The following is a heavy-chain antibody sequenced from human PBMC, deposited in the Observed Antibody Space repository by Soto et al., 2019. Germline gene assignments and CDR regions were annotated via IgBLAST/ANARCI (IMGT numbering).Heavy chain of an antibody. D-gene: IGHD2-15*01. V-gene: IGHV3-7*05. CDR2: INQDGSAK. J-gene: IGHJ4*02. Sequence: EVQLVESGGGLVQPGGSLRLSCAASGFTFNNYYMVWVRQAPGRGLEWVANINQDGSAKYYVDSVKGRFTISRDNAKSSLYLQINSLRAEDTATYYCGIGFGGTHWGQGSLVTVSS. CDR3: GIGFGGTH. CDR1: GFTFNNYY.